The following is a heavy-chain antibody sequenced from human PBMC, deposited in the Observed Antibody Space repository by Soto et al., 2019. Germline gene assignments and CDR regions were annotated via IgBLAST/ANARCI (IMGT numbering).Heavy chain of an antibody. D-gene: IGHD6-13*01. Sequence: ASVKVTCKASGYTFTSYSRNWVRQATGKGLEWMGWMNPNSGNTGYAQKFQGRVTMTRNTSISTAYMELSSLRSEDTAVYYCARGHRSSWSYYYYYYMDVWGKGTTVTVSS. J-gene: IGHJ6*03. V-gene: IGHV1-8*01. CDR1: GYTFTSYS. CDR3: ARGHRSSWSYYYYYYMDV. CDR2: MNPNSGNT.